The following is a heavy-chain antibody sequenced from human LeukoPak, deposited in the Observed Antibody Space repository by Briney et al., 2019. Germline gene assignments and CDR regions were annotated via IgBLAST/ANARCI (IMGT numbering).Heavy chain of an antibody. CDR2: ISWNSGSI. Sequence: GGSLRLSCAASGFTFDDYAMPWVRQAPGKGLEWVSGISWNSGSIGYADSVKGRFTISRDNAMNSLYLQMNSLRAEDTALYYCAKDIGYSSSPGYYFDYWGQGTLVTVSS. J-gene: IGHJ4*02. D-gene: IGHD6-13*01. V-gene: IGHV3-9*01. CDR3: AKDIGYSSSPGYYFDY. CDR1: GFTFDDYA.